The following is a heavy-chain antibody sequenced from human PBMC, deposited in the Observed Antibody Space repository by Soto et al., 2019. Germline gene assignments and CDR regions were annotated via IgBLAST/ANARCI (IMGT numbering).Heavy chain of an antibody. Sequence: PSETLSLPCTVSSASFTTYYWRWIRQPAGKGLEWIGRIYSTGSTLYNPSLKSRITMSVDKYKNQFSLKLSSVTPADTAVFYCAGGPWADYFDYWGQGALVTVSS. D-gene: IGHD3-16*01. CDR3: AGGPWADYFDY. J-gene: IGHJ4*02. CDR2: IYSTGST. V-gene: IGHV4-4*07. CDR1: SASFTTYY.